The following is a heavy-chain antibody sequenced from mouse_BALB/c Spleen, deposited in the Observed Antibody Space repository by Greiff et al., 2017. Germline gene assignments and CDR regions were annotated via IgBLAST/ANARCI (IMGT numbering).Heavy chain of an antibody. Sequence: EVQLVESGGGLVKPGGSLKLSCAASGFTFSSYAMSWVRQTPEKRLEWVASISSGGSTYYPDSVKGRFTISRDNARNILYLQMSSLRSEDTAMYYCAREAYYRSSYYFDYWGQGTTLTVSS. V-gene: IGHV5-6-5*01. J-gene: IGHJ2*01. D-gene: IGHD1-1*01. CDR3: AREAYYRSSYYFDY. CDR1: GFTFSSYA. CDR2: ISSGGST.